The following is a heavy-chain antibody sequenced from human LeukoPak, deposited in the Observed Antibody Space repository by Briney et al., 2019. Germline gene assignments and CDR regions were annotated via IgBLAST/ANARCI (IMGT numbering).Heavy chain of an antibody. Sequence: GGSLRLSCAASGFTFSNYGMNWVRQAPGKGLEWVSGITDSGDSTYYGDSVKGRFTMSRDNSKNTVYLQMNSLRVDDTAVYYCARRDIVVVLSASDYWGQGTLVTVSS. CDR1: GFTFSNYG. CDR2: ITDSGDST. CDR3: ARRDIVVVLSASDY. J-gene: IGHJ4*02. D-gene: IGHD2-15*01. V-gene: IGHV3-23*01.